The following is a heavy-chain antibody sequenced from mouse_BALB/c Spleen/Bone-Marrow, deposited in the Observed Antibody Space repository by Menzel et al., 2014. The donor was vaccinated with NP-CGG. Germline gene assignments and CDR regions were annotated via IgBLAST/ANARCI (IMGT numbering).Heavy chain of an antibody. CDR2: INPDSSTI. D-gene: IGHD1-2*01. CDR1: GFDFSRYW. CDR3: ASLHYYGFFAY. V-gene: IGHV4-1*02. J-gene: IGHJ3*01. Sequence: EVKLMESGGGLVQPGGFLKLSCAAPGFDFSRYWMSWVRQAPGKGLEWIGEINPDSSTINYTPSLKDKFIISRDNAKNXLYLQMSKVRSEDTALYYCASLHYYGFFAYWGQGTLVTVSA.